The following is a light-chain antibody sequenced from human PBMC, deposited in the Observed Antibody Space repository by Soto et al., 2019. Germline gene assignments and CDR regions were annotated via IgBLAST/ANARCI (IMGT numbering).Light chain of an antibody. J-gene: IGKJ5*01. CDR3: QQAASFPIT. Sequence: DIQMTQSPSSVSASVGDRVTITCRASQGVSTWLAWYQQKPGKDPNLLIYTASILQSGVPSRFSGSGSGTDFTLTINGLQPEDFATYYCQQAASFPITFGQGTRLEIK. V-gene: IGKV1-12*01. CDR2: TAS. CDR1: QGVSTW.